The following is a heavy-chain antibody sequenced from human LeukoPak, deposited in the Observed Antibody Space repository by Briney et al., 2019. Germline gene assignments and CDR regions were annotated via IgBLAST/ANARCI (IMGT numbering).Heavy chain of an antibody. V-gene: IGHV3-23*01. D-gene: IGHD3-22*01. CDR2: ISASGGST. Sequence: PGGSPRLSCAASGITFSSYAMNWVRQAPGKGLECVSSISASGGSTNYADSVKGRFTISRDNSKDTLHLQMNSLRAEDTAVYYCAKSPYDSSGDYLVPHYYYYGMDVWGQGTTVTVSS. J-gene: IGHJ6*02. CDR1: GITFSSYA. CDR3: AKSPYDSSGDYLVPHYYYYGMDV.